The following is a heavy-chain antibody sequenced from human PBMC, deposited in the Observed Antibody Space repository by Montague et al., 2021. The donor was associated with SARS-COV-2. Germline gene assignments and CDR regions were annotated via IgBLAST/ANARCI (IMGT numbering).Heavy chain of an antibody. V-gene: IGHV3-23*01. D-gene: IGHD3-10*01. CDR3: AKGFTYYFASGGYPNYFDP. CDR1: GFIFSSYG. J-gene: IGHJ5*02. CDR2: ISSTGGST. Sequence: SLRLSCAASGFIFSSYGMHWVRQAPGKGLEWVSTISSTGGSTYYADSVKGRFIISRDNSRNTVYMQMNNLRAEDTAVYYCAKGFTYYFASGGYPNYFDPWGQGTLVSVSS.